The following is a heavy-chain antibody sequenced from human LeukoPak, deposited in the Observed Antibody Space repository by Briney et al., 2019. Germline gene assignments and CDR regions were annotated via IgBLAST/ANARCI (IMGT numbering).Heavy chain of an antibody. J-gene: IGHJ4*02. Sequence: SETLSLTCTVSGVSISSYYWSWIRQPAGKGLEWIGRIYTSGSTNYNPSLKSRVSMSVDTSKYQFSRKLSSVTASETAVYYCARGQHDITVAGTLYYFDYWGQGTLVTVSS. CDR3: ARGQHDITVAGTLYYFDY. D-gene: IGHD6-19*01. CDR1: GVSISSYY. V-gene: IGHV4-4*07. CDR2: IYTSGST.